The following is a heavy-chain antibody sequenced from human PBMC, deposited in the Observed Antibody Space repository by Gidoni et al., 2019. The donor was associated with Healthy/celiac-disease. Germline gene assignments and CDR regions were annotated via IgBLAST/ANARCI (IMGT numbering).Heavy chain of an antibody. V-gene: IGHV4-59*08. J-gene: IGHJ4*02. CDR2: IYYSGST. CDR3: ARQTEITDFDY. Sequence: QVQLQESGPGLVKPSETLSLTCTVSGGSISSYYWSWIRQPPGKGLEWIGYIYYSGSTNYNPSLKSRVTISVDTSKNQFSLKLSSVTAADTAVYYCARQTEITDFDYWGQGTLVTVSS. CDR1: GGSISSYY. D-gene: IGHD3-10*01.